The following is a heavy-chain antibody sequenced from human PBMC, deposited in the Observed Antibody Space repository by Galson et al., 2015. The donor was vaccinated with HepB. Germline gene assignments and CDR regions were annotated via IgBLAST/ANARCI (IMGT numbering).Heavy chain of an antibody. CDR1: GGSFSGYY. Sequence: ETLSLTCAVYGGSFSGYYWSWIRQPPGKGLEWIGEINHSGSTNYNPSLKSRVTISVDTSENQFSLKLSSVTAADTAVYYCARDHRDVAFDYWGQGTLVTVSS. CDR3: ARDHRDVAFDY. D-gene: IGHD5-24*01. CDR2: INHSGST. V-gene: IGHV4-34*01. J-gene: IGHJ4*02.